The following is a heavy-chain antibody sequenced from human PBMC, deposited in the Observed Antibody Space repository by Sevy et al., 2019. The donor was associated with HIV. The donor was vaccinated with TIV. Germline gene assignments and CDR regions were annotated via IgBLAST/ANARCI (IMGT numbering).Heavy chain of an antibody. D-gene: IGHD2-21*02. CDR1: GYSFTTYW. J-gene: IGHJ1*01. CDR2: IYPGDSDT. Sequence: GESLKISCKGSGYSFTTYWIGWLRQMPGKGLEWMGIIYPGDSDTRYSPSFQGQVTISADRSTTTAYLQWSSLKASATAIYFCARRAVTAEYFQYWGQGTPVTVSS. CDR3: ARRAVTAEYFQY. V-gene: IGHV5-51*01.